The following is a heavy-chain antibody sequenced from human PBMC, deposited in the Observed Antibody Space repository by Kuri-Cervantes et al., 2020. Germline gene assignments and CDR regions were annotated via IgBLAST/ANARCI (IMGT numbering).Heavy chain of an antibody. Sequence: SQTLSLTCAISGDSVSSNSAAWNWIRQSPSRGLEWLGRTYYRSKWYNDYAVSVKSRITTNPDTSKNQFSLQLSSVTAADTAVYYCARDRRLEWLRPGYYYYYGMDVWGQGTTVTVSS. CDR3: ARDRRLEWLRPGYYYYYGMDV. V-gene: IGHV6-1*01. CDR2: TYYRSKWYN. D-gene: IGHD3-3*01. J-gene: IGHJ6*02. CDR1: GDSVSSNSAA.